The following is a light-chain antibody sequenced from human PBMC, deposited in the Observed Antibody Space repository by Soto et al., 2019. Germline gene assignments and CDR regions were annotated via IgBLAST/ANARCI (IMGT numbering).Light chain of an antibody. CDR3: QQYNSYPYT. CDR1: QSVSSSY. J-gene: IGKJ2*01. Sequence: EIVLTQSPGTLSLSPGERATLSCRASQSVSSSYLAWYQQKPGQAPRLLIYGASSRATGIPDRFSGSGSGTDFTLTISRLEPEEFATYYCQQYNSYPYTFGQGTKLEIK. CDR2: GAS. V-gene: IGKV3-20*01.